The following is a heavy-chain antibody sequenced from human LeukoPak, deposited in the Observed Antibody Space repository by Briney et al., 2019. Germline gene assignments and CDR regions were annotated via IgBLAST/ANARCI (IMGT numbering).Heavy chain of an antibody. J-gene: IGHJ5*02. Sequence: GRSLRLSCAGSGFIVSRSPISWVRQAPGKGLQWVSSLYSGGSIHYADSVKGRFTISRDTSRNTVSLQMNSLRVEDTAVYYCARDLNVDSSMFGHWGQGTPVTVSS. D-gene: IGHD5-12*01. CDR2: LYSGGSI. V-gene: IGHV3-53*01. CDR1: GFIVSRSP. CDR3: ARDLNVDSSMFGH.